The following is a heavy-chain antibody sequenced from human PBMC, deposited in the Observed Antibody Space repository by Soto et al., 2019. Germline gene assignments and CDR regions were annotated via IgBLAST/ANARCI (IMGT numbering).Heavy chain of an antibody. CDR3: ARELAAAGGEYDY. CDR1: GYTFTSYG. CDR2: INAYNGDT. Sequence: QVQLVQSGAEVKNPGASVKVSCKASGYTFTSYGLGWVRQAPGQGLEWMGWINAYNGDTNYAQKVQARLTMTTDTSTSTANMEVRSLRSDDTAVYYCARELAAAGGEYDYWGQVTLVTVSS. J-gene: IGHJ4*02. D-gene: IGHD6-13*01. V-gene: IGHV1-18*01.